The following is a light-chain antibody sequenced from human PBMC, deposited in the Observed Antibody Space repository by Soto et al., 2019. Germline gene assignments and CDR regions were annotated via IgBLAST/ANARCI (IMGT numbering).Light chain of an antibody. J-gene: IGKJ4*01. Sequence: EVVLTQSPGTLSLSPGERASLSCRASQNVRNNSLSWYQHKPGQAPRLLIYVASSRATGVPDRFSGSGSGTDFTLTITRLEPEDSAVYYCQQFGGSPRLSFGGGTKVEI. CDR3: QQFGGSPRLS. CDR1: QNVRNNS. V-gene: IGKV3-20*01. CDR2: VAS.